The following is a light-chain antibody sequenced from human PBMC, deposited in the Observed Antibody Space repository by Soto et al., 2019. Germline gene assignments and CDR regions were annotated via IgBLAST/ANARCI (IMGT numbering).Light chain of an antibody. J-gene: IGKJ2*01. CDR3: QQYGSSPHT. V-gene: IGKV3-20*01. CDR1: QSLASNY. CDR2: TAS. Sequence: EIVLTQSPGTLSLSPGERATLSCRASQSLASNYLAWYQQKPGQAPRLLIYTASTRATGIPDRFSGSGSGTDFTLTISRLEPEDFAVYYCQQYGSSPHTFGQGTKLEIK.